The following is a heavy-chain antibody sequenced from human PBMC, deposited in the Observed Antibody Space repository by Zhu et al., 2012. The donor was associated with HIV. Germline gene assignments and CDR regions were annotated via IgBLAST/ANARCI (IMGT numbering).Heavy chain of an antibody. Sequence: EVQLVESGGGVVRPGGSLRLSCAASGFTFDDYGMSWVRQVPGKGLEWVSGINWNGGSTGYADSVKGRFTISRDNAKNSLYLQMNSLRAEDTALYYCARDLTHTGSGGSSAHSARVHDYWGQGTLVTVSS. D-gene: IGHD2-15*01. CDR1: GFTFDDYG. J-gene: IGHJ4*02. CDR2: INWNGGST. V-gene: IGHV3-20*04. CDR3: ARDLTHTGSGGSSAHSARVHDY.